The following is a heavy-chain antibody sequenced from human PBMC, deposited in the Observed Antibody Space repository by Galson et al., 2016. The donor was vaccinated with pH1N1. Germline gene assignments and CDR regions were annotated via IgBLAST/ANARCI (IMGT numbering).Heavy chain of an antibody. Sequence: SVKVSCKASGYTFNSYYVHWVRQAPGQGLEWMGWINPRTGDTSYVQKFQGRVTMTRDTSIGTVYMQRSSLRSDDTAVYYCARVLRTTVFDYWGQGTLVTVSS. CDR2: INPRTGDT. CDR3: ARVLRTTVFDY. J-gene: IGHJ4*02. D-gene: IGHD4-17*01. CDR1: GYTFNSYY. V-gene: IGHV1-2*02.